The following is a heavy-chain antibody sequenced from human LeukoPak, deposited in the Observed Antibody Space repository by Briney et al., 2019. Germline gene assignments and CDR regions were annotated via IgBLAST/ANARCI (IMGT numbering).Heavy chain of an antibody. CDR1: GGSFSGYY. J-gene: IGHJ2*01. CDR3: ARLAYSSSSE. CDR2: INHSGGT. Sequence: SETLSLTCAVYGGSFSGYYWSWIRQPPGKGLEWIGEINHSGGTNYNPSLKSRVTISVDTSKNQFSLKLSSVTAADTAVYYCARLAYSSSSEWGRGTLVTVSS. V-gene: IGHV4-34*01. D-gene: IGHD6-13*01.